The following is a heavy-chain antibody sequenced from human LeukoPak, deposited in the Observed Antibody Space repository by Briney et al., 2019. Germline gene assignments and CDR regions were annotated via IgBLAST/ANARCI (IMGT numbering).Heavy chain of an antibody. CDR3: AKDGVVRGLGPYYFDS. V-gene: IGHV3-21*04. CDR2: ISSSSSYI. D-gene: IGHD3-10*01. CDR1: GFTFSSYS. J-gene: IGHJ4*02. Sequence: PGGSLRLSCAASGFTFSSYSMNWVRQAPGKGLEWVSSISSSSSYIYYADSVKGRFTISRDISKNTVYLQMNSLKAEDTAVYYCAKDGVVRGLGPYYFDSWGQGSLVTVSS.